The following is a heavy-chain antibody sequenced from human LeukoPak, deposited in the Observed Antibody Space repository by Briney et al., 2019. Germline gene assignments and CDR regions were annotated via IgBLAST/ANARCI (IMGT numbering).Heavy chain of an antibody. CDR3: TRRTNWNYAKN. CDR2: IYPGDSDT. Sequence: KSGESLKISCKGSGYNFSTYWIGWVRQMPGKGLEWMGIIYPGDSDTRYSPSFQGQVAISADNSISTAYLQGSSLKASDTAMYFCTRRTNWNYAKNGGQGTLVTVSS. CDR1: GYNFSTYW. J-gene: IGHJ1*01. D-gene: IGHD1-7*01. V-gene: IGHV5-51*01.